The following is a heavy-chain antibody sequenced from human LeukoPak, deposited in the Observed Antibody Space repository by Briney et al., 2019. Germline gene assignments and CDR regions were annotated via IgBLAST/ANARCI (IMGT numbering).Heavy chain of an antibody. D-gene: IGHD3-9*01. V-gene: IGHV4-34*01. CDR3: SSILTRYLSTYYFDY. CDR1: GGSFSGYY. J-gene: IGHJ4*02. Sequence: SETLSLTCAVYGGSFSGYYWSWIRQPPGKGLEWIGEINHSGSTNYNPSLKSRVTISVDTSKNQFSLKLSSVTAADTAVYYCSSILTRYLSTYYFDYWGQGTLVTVSS. CDR2: INHSGST.